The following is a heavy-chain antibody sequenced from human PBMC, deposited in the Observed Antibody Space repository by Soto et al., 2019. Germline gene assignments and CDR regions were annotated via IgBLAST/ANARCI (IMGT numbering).Heavy chain of an antibody. V-gene: IGHV1-2*02. CDR3: ARGGGVGVAGSAAFDM. D-gene: IGHD3-3*01. CDR2: INPATGAA. J-gene: IGHJ3*02. Sequence: QLHLVQSGAVVKKPGASVTVSCSASGYPVTAYYMHWVRQAPGRGLEWMGGINPATGAAKYTQTFQVRVPMTRDTSTRTVFMELSGLTSEDTAVFYCARGGGVGVAGSAAFDMWGQGTLVTVSS. CDR1: GYPVTAYY.